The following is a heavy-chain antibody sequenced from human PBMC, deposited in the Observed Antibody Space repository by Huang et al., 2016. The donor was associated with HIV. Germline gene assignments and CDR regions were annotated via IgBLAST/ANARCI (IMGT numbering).Heavy chain of an antibody. V-gene: IGHV1-69*01. CDR3: ARDRKYDNAWYWFDP. Sequence: QVQLVQSGAEVKNPGSSVRVSCEASGGTFSSYAINWVRQAPGQGLEWMGGIIPIVGTPNYAQKFQGRVTITADESTSTAYMELSSLRSDDTAVYYCARDRKYDNAWYWFDPWGQGTLVTVSS. CDR1: GGTFSSYA. D-gene: IGHD1-1*01. J-gene: IGHJ5*02. CDR2: IIPIVGTP.